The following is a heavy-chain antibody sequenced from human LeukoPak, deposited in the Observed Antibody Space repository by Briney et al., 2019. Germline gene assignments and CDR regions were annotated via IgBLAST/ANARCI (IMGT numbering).Heavy chain of an antibody. J-gene: IGHJ4*02. CDR3: ARTTYDLWSGYYDFDY. CDR2: MNPNSGNT. Sequence: ALVKVSCKASGYTFTSYDINWVRQATGQGLEWMGWMNPNSGNTGYAQKFQGRVTMTRNTSISTAYMELSSLRSEDTAVYYCARTTYDLWSGYYDFDYWGQGTLVTVSS. V-gene: IGHV1-8*01. CDR1: GYTFTSYD. D-gene: IGHD3-3*01.